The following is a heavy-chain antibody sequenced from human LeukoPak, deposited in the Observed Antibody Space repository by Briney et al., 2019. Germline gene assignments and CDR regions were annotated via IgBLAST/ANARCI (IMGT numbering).Heavy chain of an antibody. CDR3: ARCDSSGDYSYWFDP. D-gene: IGHD3-22*01. CDR2: IYYSGST. CDR1: GGSISSGGYY. Sequence: SQTLSLTCTVSGGSISSGGYYWSWIRQHPGKGLEWIGYIYYSGSTYYNPSLKSRVTISVDTSKNQFSLKLSSVTAADTAVYYCARCDSSGDYSYWFDPWGQGTLVTVSS. V-gene: IGHV4-31*03. J-gene: IGHJ5*02.